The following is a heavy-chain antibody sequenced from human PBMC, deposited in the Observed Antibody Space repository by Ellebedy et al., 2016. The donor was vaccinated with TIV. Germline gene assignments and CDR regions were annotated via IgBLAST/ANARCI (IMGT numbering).Heavy chain of an antibody. CDR2: IYYSGST. CDR1: YDSISSYY. CDR3: ATGPNQDFFDY. V-gene: IGHV4-59*01. Sequence: MPSETLSLTCTVSYDSISSYYWSWIRKPPGKGLEWIGYIYYSGSTNYNPSLKSRVTIELDTYKNQLSLKMSSVTAADTAVYYCATGPNQDFFDYWGQGTQVTVSP. D-gene: IGHD1-14*01. J-gene: IGHJ4*02.